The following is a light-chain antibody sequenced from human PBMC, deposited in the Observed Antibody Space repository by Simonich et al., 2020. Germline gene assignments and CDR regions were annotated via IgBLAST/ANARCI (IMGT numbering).Light chain of an antibody. CDR2: CAS. J-gene: IGKJ5*01. V-gene: IGKV4-1*01. CDR3: QQYYSTPIT. CDR1: QSVLYSTNNKNY. Sequence: DIVMTQSPDSLAVSLGERATINCKSSQSVLYSTNNKNYLAWYQQKPAQPPKLLIYCASTRESGVPDRFSGSGSGTDFTLTISSLQAEDVAVYYCQQYYSTPITFGQGTRLEIK.